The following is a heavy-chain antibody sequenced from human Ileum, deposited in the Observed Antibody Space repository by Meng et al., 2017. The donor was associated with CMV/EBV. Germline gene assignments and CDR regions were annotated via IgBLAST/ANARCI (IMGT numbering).Heavy chain of an antibody. D-gene: IGHD3-22*01. CDR3: ARVLPSYDSSAYHFGNDCFDP. CDR2: ISSRGST. V-gene: IGHV4-30-4*08. Sequence: GAEYWSWSREPHGKGLEWIGWISSRGSTNYSQSIKSRVTKSNDTAKKQCSLKLGSVAAAETGVYYCARVLPSYDSSAYHFGNDCFDPWGQGTLVTVSS. CDR1: GAEY. J-gene: IGHJ5*02.